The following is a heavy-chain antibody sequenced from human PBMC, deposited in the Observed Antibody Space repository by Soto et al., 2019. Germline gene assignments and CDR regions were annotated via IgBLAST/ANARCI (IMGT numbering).Heavy chain of an antibody. CDR3: ARVIGGWYEHDY. Sequence: SETLSLTCTVSGGSMSSYFWSWIRQPPGKGLEWIAYVYYSGSTKHNPSLKSRVIISVDTSKNQFSLKLNSVTAADTAVYYCARVIGGWYEHDYWGPGTLVTVSS. D-gene: IGHD6-19*01. CDR2: VYYSGST. CDR1: GGSMSSYF. V-gene: IGHV4-59*01. J-gene: IGHJ4*02.